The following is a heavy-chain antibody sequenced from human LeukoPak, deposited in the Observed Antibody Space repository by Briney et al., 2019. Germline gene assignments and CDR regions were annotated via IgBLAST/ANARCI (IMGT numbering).Heavy chain of an antibody. Sequence: SETLSLTCTGSGGSISSYYWSWLRQPAGKGLEGIGRIYTSGSTNCNPSLKSRVAMSVDTSKNQFSLKLSSVTAADTAVYYCARRTGDYRWAYFDYWGQGTLVTVSS. CDR1: GGSISSYY. D-gene: IGHD4-17*01. CDR3: ARRTGDYRWAYFDY. V-gene: IGHV4-4*07. CDR2: IYTSGST. J-gene: IGHJ4*02.